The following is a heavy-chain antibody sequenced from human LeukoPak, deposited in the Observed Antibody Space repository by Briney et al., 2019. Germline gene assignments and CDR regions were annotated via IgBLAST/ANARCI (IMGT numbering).Heavy chain of an antibody. CDR3: ARDFGGTYVAIY. J-gene: IGHJ4*02. Sequence: SETLSLTCTVSGGSISSNSYYWGWIRQPPGKGLEWIGSIYYRGTTYYSPSLKSRVTISIDTSKNQFSLKLNSVTAPDTAVYYYARDFGGTYVAIYWGQGTLVTVSS. D-gene: IGHD3-3*01. CDR1: GGSISSNSYY. CDR2: IYYRGTT. V-gene: IGHV4-39*02.